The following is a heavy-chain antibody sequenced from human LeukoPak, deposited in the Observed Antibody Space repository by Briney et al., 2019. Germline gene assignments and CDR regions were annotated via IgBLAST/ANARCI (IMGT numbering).Heavy chain of an antibody. D-gene: IGHD6-19*01. V-gene: IGHV3-23*01. CDR3: ATSEYSSGWYFFDY. J-gene: IGHJ4*02. Sequence: GGALRLSCEAPGFTFSSYAMSRGRQAPGKGLEWVPPISGSGGSTYYADSVKGRFTISRDNSKNTLYLQMNSLRAEDTAVYYCATSEYSSGWYFFDYWGQGTLVTVSS. CDR1: GFTFSSYA. CDR2: ISGSGGST.